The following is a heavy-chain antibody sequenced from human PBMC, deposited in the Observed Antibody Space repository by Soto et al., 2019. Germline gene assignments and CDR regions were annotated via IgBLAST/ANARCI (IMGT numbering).Heavy chain of an antibody. CDR3: AREAPRNTMTSRHFDY. CDR2: INPSGGNT. D-gene: IGHD3-3*01. J-gene: IGHJ4*02. V-gene: IGHV1-46*01. CDR1: GYTFTSYY. Sequence: QVQLVQSGAEVKKPGASVKVSCKASGYTFTSYYMHWVRQAPGQGLEWMGIINPSGGNTTYAQKFQGRVPMTXXTXTXXVYMELSSLRSEDTAVYYCAREAPRNTMTSRHFDYWGQGTLVTVSS.